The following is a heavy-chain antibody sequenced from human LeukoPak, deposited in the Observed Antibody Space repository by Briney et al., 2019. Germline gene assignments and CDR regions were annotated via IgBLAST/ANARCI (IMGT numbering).Heavy chain of an antibody. CDR3: ARIAVAGSYYFDY. D-gene: IGHD6-19*01. Sequence: ASVKVSCKASGYTFTGYYMHWVRQAPGQGLEWMGWINPNSGGTNYAQKFQGRVTMTRDTSISTAYMELSRLRSDDTAVYYCARIAVAGSYYFDYWGQGTLDTVSS. V-gene: IGHV1-2*02. CDR2: INPNSGGT. J-gene: IGHJ4*02. CDR1: GYTFTGYY.